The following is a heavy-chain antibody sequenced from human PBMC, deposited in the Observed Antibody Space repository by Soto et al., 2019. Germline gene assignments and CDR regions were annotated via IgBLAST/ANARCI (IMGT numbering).Heavy chain of an antibody. V-gene: IGHV4-59*11. CDR2: IHYSGST. D-gene: IGHD2-15*01. Sequence: SETLSLTGTVSGVSITSHDWTWIRQPPGKGLEWIGNIHYSGSTNYSPSLKGRVIISVDTSENQSSLKLSSVTTADTAVYYCTVGGAAHPFDYWGQGTLVTFYS. J-gene: IGHJ4*02. CDR1: GVSITSHD. CDR3: TVGGAAHPFDY.